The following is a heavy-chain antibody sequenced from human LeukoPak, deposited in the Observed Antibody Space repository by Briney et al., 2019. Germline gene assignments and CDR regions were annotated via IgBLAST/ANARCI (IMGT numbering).Heavy chain of an antibody. V-gene: IGHV3-7*01. Sequence: GGSLRLSCAASGFTFSGYWMSWVRQTPEKGLEWVANIKQDGYEKYYVDSVKGRFTISRDNAKNSLYLQMNSLRANDTAIYYCARDKIVGPTTLDYWGQGTLVTVSS. CDR3: ARDKIVGPTTLDY. CDR1: GFTFSGYW. D-gene: IGHD1-26*01. J-gene: IGHJ4*02. CDR2: IKQDGYEK.